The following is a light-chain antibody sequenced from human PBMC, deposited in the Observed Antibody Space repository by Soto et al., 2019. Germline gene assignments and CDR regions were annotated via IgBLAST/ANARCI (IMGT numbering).Light chain of an antibody. CDR2: EVS. Sequence: QSVLTQPASVSGSPGQSITLSCTGTSSDVGGYDYVSWYQHHPGKAPKLMIYEVSNRPSGISNRFSGSKSGNTASLTISGLQAEDEADYYCSSYTTTSTQVFGGGTQLTVL. CDR1: SSDVGGYDY. V-gene: IGLV2-14*01. CDR3: SSYTTTSTQV. J-gene: IGLJ2*01.